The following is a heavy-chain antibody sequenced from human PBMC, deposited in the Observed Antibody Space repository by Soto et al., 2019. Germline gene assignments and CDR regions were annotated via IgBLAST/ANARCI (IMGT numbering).Heavy chain of an antibody. Sequence: SETLSLTCAVSSCSISSGHWWNWVRQPPGKGLEWIGEIYQSGSTHYNPSLKSRVTVSVDKSMNQFSLKLTSVTAADTAVYYCATNSYYSLGVWGQGTTVTVSS. V-gene: IGHV4-4*02. CDR1: SCSISSGHW. CDR2: IYQSGST. J-gene: IGHJ6*02. CDR3: ATNSYYSLGV.